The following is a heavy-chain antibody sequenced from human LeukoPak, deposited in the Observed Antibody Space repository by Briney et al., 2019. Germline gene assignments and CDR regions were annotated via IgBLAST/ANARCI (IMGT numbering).Heavy chain of an antibody. V-gene: IGHV1-69*13. CDR3: ARVHYDYVWGSYRYHAYYFDY. Sequence: SVKVSCKASGGTFSSYAISWVRQAPGQGLEWMGGIIPIFVSANYAQQFQGRVTITAAESTSTAYMELSSLRSEDTAVYYCARVHYDYVWGSYRYHAYYFDYWGQGTLVTVSS. D-gene: IGHD3-16*02. J-gene: IGHJ4*02. CDR1: GGTFSSYA. CDR2: IIPIFVSA.